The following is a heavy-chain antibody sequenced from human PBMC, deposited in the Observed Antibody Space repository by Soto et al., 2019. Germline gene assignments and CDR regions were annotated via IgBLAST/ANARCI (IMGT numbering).Heavy chain of an antibody. J-gene: IGHJ4*02. CDR1: GFTFRTYG. CDR2: IWYDASNK. Sequence: VQLVESGGGVVQPGRSLRLSCAASGFTFRTYGMYWVRQAPGKGLEWVAVIWYDASNKYYADSVKGRFTISRDNSENTLYLQMNSLRAEDTAVYYCARGRVDGGEHDLWGQGTLVTVSS. CDR3: ARGRVDGGEHDL. D-gene: IGHD1-26*01. V-gene: IGHV3-33*01.